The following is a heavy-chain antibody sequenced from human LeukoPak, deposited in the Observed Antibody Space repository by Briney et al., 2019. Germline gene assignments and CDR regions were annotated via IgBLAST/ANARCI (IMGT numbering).Heavy chain of an antibody. CDR2: IASDGGAK. V-gene: IGHV3-30*03. CDR3: AREATWGQWYFDH. J-gene: IGHJ4*02. Sequence: GGSLRLSCVASGFSFSNHGMHWVRQAPGKGLEWVSVIASDGGAKFYADSVRGRFTLSRDNSKNMFFLQMNFLTVEDTAIYYCAREATWGQWYFDHWGQGIPVTVSS. D-gene: IGHD6-19*01. CDR1: GFSFSNHG.